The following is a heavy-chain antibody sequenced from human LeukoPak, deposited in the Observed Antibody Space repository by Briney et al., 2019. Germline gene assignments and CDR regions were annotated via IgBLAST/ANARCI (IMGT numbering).Heavy chain of an antibody. CDR3: AKALDYYDSSGYYGSAFDI. J-gene: IGHJ3*02. Sequence: PSETRSLTCTVSGGSISSYYWSWIRQPPGKGLEWIGYIYYSGSTNYNPSLKSRVTISLDTSKNQFSLKLSSVTAADTAVYYCAKALDYYDSSGYYGSAFDIWGQGTMVTVSS. D-gene: IGHD3-22*01. CDR2: IYYSGST. V-gene: IGHV4-59*12. CDR1: GGSISSYY.